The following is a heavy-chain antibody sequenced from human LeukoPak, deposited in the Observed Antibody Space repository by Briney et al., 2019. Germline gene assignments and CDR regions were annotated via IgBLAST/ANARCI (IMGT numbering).Heavy chain of an antibody. D-gene: IGHD5-12*01. CDR3: ARDSEPRGYSGYDPNMGFDY. CDR1: GGTFSSYA. CDR2: IIPILGIA. J-gene: IGHJ4*02. V-gene: IGHV1-69*04. Sequence: SVKVSCKASGGTFSSYAISWVRQAPGQGLEWMGRIIPILGIANYAQKFQGRVTITADKSTSTAYMELSSLRSEDTAVYYCARDSEPRGYSGYDPNMGFDYWGQGTLVTVPS.